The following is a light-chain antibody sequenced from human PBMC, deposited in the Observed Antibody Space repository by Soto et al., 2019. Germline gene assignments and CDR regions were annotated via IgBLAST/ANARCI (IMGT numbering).Light chain of an antibody. CDR3: SSYTTSGTPYV. J-gene: IGLJ1*01. V-gene: IGLV2-14*01. CDR2: EVR. Sequence: QSALTQPASVSGSPGQSITISCTGTSSDVGGYNYVSWYQQHPGKAPKLMIYEVRDRPSGVSTRFSGSKSGNTASLTISGLQPEDEADYYCSSYTTSGTPYVFGTGTKVTVL. CDR1: SSDVGGYNY.